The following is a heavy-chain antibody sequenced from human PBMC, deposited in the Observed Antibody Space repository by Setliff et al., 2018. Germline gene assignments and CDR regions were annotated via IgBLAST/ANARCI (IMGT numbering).Heavy chain of an antibody. V-gene: IGHV4-61*02. D-gene: IGHD5-18*01. J-gene: IGHJ4*02. CDR1: GDSISRGSYD. Sequence: PSETLSLTCTVSGDSISRGSYDWSWIRQPAGKGLEWIGRIYTSGSTNYNPSLKSRVTISVDTSKNQFSLKLSSVTAADTAVYYCARGGYSYGLGGFPLDYWGQGTLVTVSS. CDR2: IYTSGST. CDR3: ARGGYSYGLGGFPLDY.